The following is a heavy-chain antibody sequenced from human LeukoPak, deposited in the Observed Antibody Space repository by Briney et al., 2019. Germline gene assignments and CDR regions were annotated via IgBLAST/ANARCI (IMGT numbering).Heavy chain of an antibody. D-gene: IGHD2-15*01. V-gene: IGHV3-33*01. CDR3: ARACSGGSCYPQDDYYYYGMDV. J-gene: IGHJ6*04. CDR2: IWYDGSNK. CDR1: GFIFSSYG. Sequence: GGSLRLSCAASGFIFSSYGMHWVRQAPGKGLEWVAVIWYDGSNKYYADSVKGRFTISRDNSKNTLYLQMSSLRAEDTAVYYCARACSGGSCYPQDDYYYYGMDVWGKGTTVTVSS.